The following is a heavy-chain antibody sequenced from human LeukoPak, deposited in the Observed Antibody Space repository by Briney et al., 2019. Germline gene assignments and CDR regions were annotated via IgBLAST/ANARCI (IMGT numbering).Heavy chain of an antibody. CDR1: GFTFNKAR. V-gene: IGHV3-15*01. J-gene: IGHJ4*02. Sequence: GGSLRLSCAASGFTFNKARMSWVRQAPGKGLEWVGRIKSKTDGRKTDYTAPVKGRFTISRDDSTNTLHLQMNSLKTEDTAVYYCTTDAATIAAAGTGPYWGQGTLVTVSS. CDR2: IKSKTDGRKT. D-gene: IGHD6-13*01. CDR3: TTDAATIAAAGTGPY.